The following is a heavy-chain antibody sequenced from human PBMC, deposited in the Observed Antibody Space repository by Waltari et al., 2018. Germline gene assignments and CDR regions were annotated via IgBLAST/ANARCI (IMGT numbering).Heavy chain of an antibody. CDR2: IYXGDSDX. D-gene: IGHD3-10*01. Sequence: VXLGQSGXEGKKHGESXKISCKGSGYGFTSFWIGGVRQMPGXGLEWXGIIYXGDSDXTYSPSFEGQXTLSVDKSINTVYLEWSXLKASDTAXYXCAXRGNSGSYYIDXWGQGTLVTVSS. J-gene: IGHJ4*02. V-gene: IGHV5-51*01. CDR1: GYGFTSFW. CDR3: AXRGNSGSYYIDX.